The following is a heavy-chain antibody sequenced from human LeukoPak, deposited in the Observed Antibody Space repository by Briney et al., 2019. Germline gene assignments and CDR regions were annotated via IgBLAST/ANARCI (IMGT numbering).Heavy chain of an antibody. J-gene: IGHJ1*01. Sequence: GGSLRLSCAASGFTLSTYWMNWVRQAPNKGLEWVANVKADGDEKHYVHSVRGRFTISRDNATNQVFLQMNSLRVDHTAVYYCARRHCDRTDCYGAPDWWGQGTLVTVSS. CDR1: GFTLSTYW. CDR2: VKADGDEK. V-gene: IGHV3-7*01. CDR3: ARRHCDRTDCYGAPDW. D-gene: IGHD2-21*02.